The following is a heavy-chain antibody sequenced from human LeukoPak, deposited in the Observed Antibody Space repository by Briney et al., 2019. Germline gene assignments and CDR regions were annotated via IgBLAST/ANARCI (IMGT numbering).Heavy chain of an antibody. J-gene: IGHJ6*03. V-gene: IGHV4-59*01. D-gene: IGHD6-13*01. CDR3: ARVRQQLVLYYYYYYMDV. CDR2: IYYSGST. CDR1: GGSISSYY. Sequence: SETLSLTCTVSGGSISSYYWSWIRQPPGKGLEWIGYIYYSGSTNYNPSLKSRVTISVDTSKNQFSLKLSSVTAADTAVYYCARVRQQLVLYYYYYYMDVWGKGTTVTVSS.